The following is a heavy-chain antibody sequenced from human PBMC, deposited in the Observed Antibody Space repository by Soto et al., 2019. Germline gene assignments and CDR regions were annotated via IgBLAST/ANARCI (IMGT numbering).Heavy chain of an antibody. V-gene: IGHV1-8*01. D-gene: IGHD3-16*02. CDR1: GYTFTSYD. CDR3: ARGPYDYVWGSYRYIYYYYGMDV. CDR2: MNPNSGNT. J-gene: IGHJ6*02. Sequence: GASVKVSCKASGYTFTSYDINWVRQATGQGLEWMEWMNPNSGNTGYAQKFQGRVTMTRNTSISTAYMELSSLRSEDTAVYYCARGPYDYVWGSYRYIYYYYGMDVWGQGTTVTVSS.